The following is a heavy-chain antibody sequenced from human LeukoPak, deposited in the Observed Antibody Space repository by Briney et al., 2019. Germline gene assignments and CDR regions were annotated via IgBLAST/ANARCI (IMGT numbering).Heavy chain of an antibody. CDR2: IYHSGST. CDR1: GYSISSGYY. CDR3: ARDQPHCSSTSCYIYYYYMDV. D-gene: IGHD2-2*02. V-gene: IGHV4-38-2*02. J-gene: IGHJ6*03. Sequence: PSETLSLTCTVSGYSISSGYYWGWIRQPPGKGLEWIGSIYHSGSTYYNPPLKSRVTISVDTSKNQFSLKLSSVTAADTAVYYCARDQPHCSSTSCYIYYYYMDVWGKGTTVTVSS.